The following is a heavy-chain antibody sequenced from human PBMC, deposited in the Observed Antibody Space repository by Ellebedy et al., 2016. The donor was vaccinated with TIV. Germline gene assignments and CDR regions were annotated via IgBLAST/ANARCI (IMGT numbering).Heavy chain of an antibody. V-gene: IGHV3-48*04. CDR3: ANGAYDI. Sequence: GESLKISCAASGFTFSNNSMNWVRQAPGKGLELVSYISSTGTTIYYADSVKGRFTISRDNAKIALYLLMNSLTAEDTAVYYCANGAYDIWGQGTMVTVSS. J-gene: IGHJ3*02. CDR1: GFTFSNNS. CDR2: ISSTGTTI.